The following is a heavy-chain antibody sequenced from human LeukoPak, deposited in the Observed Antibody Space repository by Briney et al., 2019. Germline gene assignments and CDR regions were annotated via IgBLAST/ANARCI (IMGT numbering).Heavy chain of an antibody. Sequence: PGGSLRLSCAASGFTFSSYSMNWVRQAPGKGLEWVSSISSSSSYIYYADSVKGRFTISRDNSKNTLYLQMNSLRAEDTAIYYCAKDTYGDNNWFDPWGQGTLVTVSS. D-gene: IGHD2-21*01. CDR3: AKDTYGDNNWFDP. J-gene: IGHJ5*02. V-gene: IGHV3-21*04. CDR1: GFTFSSYS. CDR2: ISSSSSYI.